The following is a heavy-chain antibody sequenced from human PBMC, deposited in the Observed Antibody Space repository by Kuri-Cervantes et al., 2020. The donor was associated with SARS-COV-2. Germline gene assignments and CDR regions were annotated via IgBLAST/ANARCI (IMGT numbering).Heavy chain of an antibody. CDR3: ASSRDDYGGNHDY. CDR1: GGSISTSSYY. Sequence: SETLSLTCSVSGGSISTSSYYWDWIRQPPGKGLEWIGNIYYNGRTYYNPSLKSRISLSIDTSKNQFSLKLSSVTAADTAVYYCASSRDDYGGNHDYWGQGTLVTVSS. CDR2: IYYNGRT. J-gene: IGHJ4*02. D-gene: IGHD4-23*01. V-gene: IGHV4-39*07.